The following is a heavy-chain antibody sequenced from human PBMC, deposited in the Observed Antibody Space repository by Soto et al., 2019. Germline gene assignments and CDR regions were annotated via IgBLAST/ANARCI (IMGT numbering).Heavy chain of an antibody. CDR3: ARVLGTYCSGTSCYRHRGMDV. CDR1: GYTFTSSG. J-gene: IGHJ6*02. CDR2: ISAYNGNT. Sequence: QVQLVQSGAEVKKPGASGKVSCKASGYTFTSSGISWVRQAPGQGREWLGWISAYNGNTNYAQKLEGRVTMTPDTYASTAYMELRRLRSDDTAVYYCARVLGTYCSGTSCYRHRGMDVWGQGTTVTVSS. D-gene: IGHD2-2*01. V-gene: IGHV1-18*04.